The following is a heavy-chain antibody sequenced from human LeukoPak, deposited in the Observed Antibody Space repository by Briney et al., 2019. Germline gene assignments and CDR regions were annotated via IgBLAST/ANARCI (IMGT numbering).Heavy chain of an antibody. J-gene: IGHJ4*02. D-gene: IGHD3-22*01. Sequence: PSETLSLTCTVSGGSISSYYWSWIRQPPGKGLEWIGEINHSGSTNYNPSLKSRVTISVDTSKNQFSLKLSSVTAADTAVYYCARRDTSGYYFYWGQGTLVTVSS. CDR1: GGSISSYY. CDR3: ARRDTSGYYFY. CDR2: INHSGST. V-gene: IGHV4-34*01.